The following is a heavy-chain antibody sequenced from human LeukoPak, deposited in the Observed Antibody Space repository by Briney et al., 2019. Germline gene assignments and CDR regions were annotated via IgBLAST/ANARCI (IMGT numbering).Heavy chain of an antibody. D-gene: IGHD4-17*01. CDR2: IYYSGST. V-gene: IGHV4-39*01. J-gene: IGHJ4*02. CDR3: VRFVYDDYAFDY. CDR1: GGSISSSSYY. Sequence: SETLSLTCTVPGGSISSSSYYWGWIRQPPGKGLEWIVSIYYSGSTYYNPSLKSRVTISVDTSKNQFSLKLSSVTAADTAMYFCVRFVYDDYAFDYWGQGTLVTVSS.